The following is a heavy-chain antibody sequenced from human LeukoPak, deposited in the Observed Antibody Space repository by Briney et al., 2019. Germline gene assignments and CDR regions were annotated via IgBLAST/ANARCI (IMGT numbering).Heavy chain of an antibody. CDR1: GFTFSNYA. CDR3: AREMQYQLLYESGIDY. D-gene: IGHD2-2*02. CDR2: ISSDGTNK. Sequence: GGSLRLSCAASGFTFSNYAMHWVRQAPGKGLEWVALISSDGTNKYYADSLKGRFTISRDNSKNTLYLQMNSLRAEDTAVYYCAREMQYQLLYESGIDYWGQGTLVTVSS. V-gene: IGHV3-30-3*01. J-gene: IGHJ4*02.